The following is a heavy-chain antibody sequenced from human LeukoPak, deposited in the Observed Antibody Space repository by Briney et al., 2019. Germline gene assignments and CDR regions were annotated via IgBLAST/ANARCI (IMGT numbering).Heavy chain of an antibody. J-gene: IGHJ4*02. CDR3: AKREDPDYYDSSGPISR. Sequence: GGSLRLSCAASGCIFSDYGMHWVRQAPGKGLGWVAVIYFDGTKKYYADSVKGRFTISRDNSKNTLYLQMNSLRAEDTAVYYCAKREDPDYYDSSGPISRWGQGTLVTVSS. D-gene: IGHD3-22*01. V-gene: IGHV3-33*06. CDR1: GCIFSDYG. CDR2: IYFDGTKK.